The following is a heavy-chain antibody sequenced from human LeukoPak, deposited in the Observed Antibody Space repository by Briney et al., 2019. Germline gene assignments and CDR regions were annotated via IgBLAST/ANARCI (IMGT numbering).Heavy chain of an antibody. CDR3: ARHRRTGGIYYFDY. V-gene: IGHV5-51*01. J-gene: IGHJ4*02. D-gene: IGHD1-14*01. CDR2: LYPGDSDT. Sequence: GESLKISCKGSGYTFTNYWIGWVRQMPGKGLEWMGILYPGDSDTXYXPSFQGQVTISADKSISTAYLQWSSLKASDTAMYYCARHRRTGGIYYFDYWGQGTLVTVSS. CDR1: GYTFTNYW.